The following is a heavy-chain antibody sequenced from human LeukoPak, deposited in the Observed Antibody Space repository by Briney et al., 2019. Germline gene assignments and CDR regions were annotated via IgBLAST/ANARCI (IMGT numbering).Heavy chain of an antibody. V-gene: IGHV4-4*07. CDR1: GGSISSYF. J-gene: IGHJ5*02. CDR3: ARAVTRNNWFDP. D-gene: IGHD4-11*01. CDR2: IHTSGNT. Sequence: PSETLSLTCTVSGGSISSYFWSWIRQPAGKGLEWIGRIHTSGNTNYNPSLKSRVTMTVDTSKNQFSLNLTSVTAADTAEYYCARAVTRNNWFDPWGQGTLVTVSS.